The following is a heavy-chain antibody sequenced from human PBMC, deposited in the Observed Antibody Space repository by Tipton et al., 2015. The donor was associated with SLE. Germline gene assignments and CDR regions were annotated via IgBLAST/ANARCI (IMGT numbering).Heavy chain of an antibody. V-gene: IGHV4-34*01. J-gene: IGHJ4*02. Sequence: TLSLTCAVYGGSFSGYYWSWIRQPPGKGLEWIGEINHSGSTNHNPSLKSRVTISVDTSKNQLSLKLSAVTAADTAVYYCARDPATAETRNYYDYWGQGTLVTVSS. D-gene: IGHD1-7*01. CDR3: ARDPATAETRNYYDY. CDR1: GGSFSGYY. CDR2: INHSGST.